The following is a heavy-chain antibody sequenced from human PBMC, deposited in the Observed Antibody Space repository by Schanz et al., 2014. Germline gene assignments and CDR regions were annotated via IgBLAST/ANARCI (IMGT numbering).Heavy chain of an antibody. Sequence: EVQLLESGGGLVQPGESLRLSCAASGFSFSSYAMTWVRQAPGKGLDWVSAISGSGSSTYYADSVKGRFTISRDNSKNMVFLQMNSLRVEDTAIYYCARDEGKDGYNLAFDVWGQGTLGTVSS. V-gene: IGHV3-23*01. CDR3: ARDEGKDGYNLAFDV. J-gene: IGHJ3*01. CDR1: GFSFSSYA. D-gene: IGHD5-12*01. CDR2: ISGSGSST.